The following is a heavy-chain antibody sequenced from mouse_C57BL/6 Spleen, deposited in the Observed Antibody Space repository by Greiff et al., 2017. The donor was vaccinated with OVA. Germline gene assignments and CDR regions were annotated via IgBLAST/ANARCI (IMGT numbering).Heavy chain of an antibody. CDR1: GYTFTSYG. CDR2: FYPRRGNT. J-gene: IGHJ4*01. CDR3: ARSNWDGYAMDY. D-gene: IGHD4-1*01. Sequence: VQLQQSGAELARPGASVKLSCKASGYTFTSYGLSWVKQRTGQGLVWIVEFYPRRGNTYYNAKFKGKATLTADKSSSTAYMELRSLTSEDSAVYFCARSNWDGYAMDYWGQGTSVTVSS. V-gene: IGHV1-81*01.